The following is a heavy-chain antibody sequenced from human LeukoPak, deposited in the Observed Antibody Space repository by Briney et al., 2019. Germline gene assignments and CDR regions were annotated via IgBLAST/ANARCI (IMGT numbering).Heavy chain of an antibody. Sequence: GGSLRLSCAASGFTFSSYGMHWVRQAPGKGLEWVAVISYDGSNKYYADSVKGRFTISRDNSKNTLYLQMNSLRAEDTAVYYCASEDYGGNSGWGQGTLVTVSS. CDR2: ISYDGSNK. J-gene: IGHJ4*02. CDR1: GFTFSSYG. V-gene: IGHV3-30*03. CDR3: ASEDYGGNSG. D-gene: IGHD4-23*01.